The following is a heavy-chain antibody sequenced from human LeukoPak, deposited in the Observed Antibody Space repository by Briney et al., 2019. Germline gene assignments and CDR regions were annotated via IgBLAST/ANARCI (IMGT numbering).Heavy chain of an antibody. Sequence: SETLSLTCTVSGGSISSSSYYWGWIRQPPGKGLEWIGSIYYSGSTYYNPSLKSRVTISVDTSKNQFSLKLSSVAAADTAVYYCARGRGYYYGSGSSPYYYGMDVWGQGTTVTVSS. J-gene: IGHJ6*02. CDR1: GGSISSSSYY. D-gene: IGHD3-10*01. CDR3: ARGRGYYYGSGSSPYYYGMDV. CDR2: IYYSGST. V-gene: IGHV4-39*01.